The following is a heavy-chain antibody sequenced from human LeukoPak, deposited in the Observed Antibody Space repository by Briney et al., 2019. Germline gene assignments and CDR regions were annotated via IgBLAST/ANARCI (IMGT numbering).Heavy chain of an antibody. CDR1: GGTFSSYA. CDR3: AREAVRIAVAAAFSRGREYYFDY. D-gene: IGHD6-19*01. J-gene: IGHJ4*02. Sequence: SVKVSCKAFGGTFSSYAISWVRQAPGQGLEWMGGIIPIFGTANYAQKFQGRVTITADKSTSTAYMELSSLRSEDTAVYYCAREAVRIAVAAAFSRGREYYFDYWGQGTLVTVSS. V-gene: IGHV1-69*06. CDR2: IIPIFGTA.